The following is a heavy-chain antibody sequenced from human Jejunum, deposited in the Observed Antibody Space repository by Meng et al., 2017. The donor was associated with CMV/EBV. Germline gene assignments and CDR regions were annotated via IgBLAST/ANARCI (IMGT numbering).Heavy chain of an antibody. J-gene: IGHJ4*02. V-gene: IGHV3-23*01. CDR2: ISIYGGST. CDR3: AKNLLSPSSFFDL. D-gene: IGHD2-2*01. CDR1: GFPFRNHA. Sequence: SGFPFRNHAMSWVRQGPGKGLEWVSSISIYGGSTFYADSVKGRFTISRDNSKDTLSLQMNSLRADDTAVYYCAKNLLSPSSFFDLWGQGTLVTVSS.